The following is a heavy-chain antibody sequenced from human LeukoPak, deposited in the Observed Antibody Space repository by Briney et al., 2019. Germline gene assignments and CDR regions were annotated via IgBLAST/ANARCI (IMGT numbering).Heavy chain of an antibody. CDR1: GFIFSSYS. CDR2: ITGSGGNT. Sequence: GGSLRLSCAASGFIFSSYSMSWVRQAPGKGLEWVSVITGSGGNTYYADSVKGRFTISRDNSKNTLYLQMNSLRAEDTAVYYCAREIGDCSSTSCYPPSKYYYYGMDVWGQGTTVTVSS. V-gene: IGHV3-23*01. J-gene: IGHJ6*02. D-gene: IGHD2-2*01. CDR3: AREIGDCSSTSCYPPSKYYYYGMDV.